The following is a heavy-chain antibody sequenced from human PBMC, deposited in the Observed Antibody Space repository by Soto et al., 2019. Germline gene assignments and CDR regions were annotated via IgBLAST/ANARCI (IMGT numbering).Heavy chain of an antibody. Sequence: GGSLRLSCAASGFTFSSYAMSWVRQAPGKGLEWVSAISGSGGSTYYADSVKGRFTISRDNSKNTLYLQMNSLRAEDTAVYYCAKDPRWLRFGPDYGDFPNYYYYMDVWGKGTTVTVSS. CDR2: ISGSGGST. CDR3: AKDPRWLRFGPDYGDFPNYYYYMDV. V-gene: IGHV3-23*01. D-gene: IGHD5-12*01. J-gene: IGHJ6*03. CDR1: GFTFSSYA.